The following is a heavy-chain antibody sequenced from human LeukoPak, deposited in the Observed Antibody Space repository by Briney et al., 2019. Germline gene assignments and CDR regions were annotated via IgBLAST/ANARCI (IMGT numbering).Heavy chain of an antibody. CDR3: ARRGYSYGKQYYFDY. CDR2: IYYSGST. D-gene: IGHD5-18*01. J-gene: IGHJ4*02. CDR1: GGSIGSSSYY. Sequence: KPSETLSLTCTVSGGSIGSSSYYWGWIRQPPGKGLEWSGSIYYSGSTYYNPSLKSRVTISVDTSKNQFSLKLRSVTAADTAVYYCARRGYSYGKQYYFDYWGQGTLVTVSS. V-gene: IGHV4-39*01.